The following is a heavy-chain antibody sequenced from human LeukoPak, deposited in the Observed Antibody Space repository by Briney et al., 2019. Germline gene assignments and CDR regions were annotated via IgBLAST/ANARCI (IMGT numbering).Heavy chain of an antibody. Sequence: SETLSLTCTVSNYSISSGYYWGWIRQSPGKGLEWIGYIYYSGSTNYNPSLKSRVTISVDTSKNQFSLKLSSVTAADTAVYYCAREYSTETNAFDIWGQGTMVTVSS. V-gene: IGHV4-61*01. D-gene: IGHD4-11*01. J-gene: IGHJ3*02. CDR2: IYYSGST. CDR1: NYSISSGYY. CDR3: AREYSTETNAFDI.